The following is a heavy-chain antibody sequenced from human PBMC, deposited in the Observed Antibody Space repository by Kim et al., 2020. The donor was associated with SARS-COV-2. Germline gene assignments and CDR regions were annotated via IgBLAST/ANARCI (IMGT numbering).Heavy chain of an antibody. CDR2: N. CDR3: ARSRLAHFDY. Sequence: NFYADTVKGRFTVSRDNSKNALYLQMKSLRAEDTAVYYCARSRLAHFDYWGQGTLVTVSS. J-gene: IGHJ4*02. V-gene: IGHV3-33*01. D-gene: IGHD2-2*01.